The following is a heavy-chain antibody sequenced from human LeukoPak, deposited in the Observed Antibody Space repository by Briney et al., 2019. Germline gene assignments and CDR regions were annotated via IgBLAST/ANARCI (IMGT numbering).Heavy chain of an antibody. CDR2: ISAYNGNT. D-gene: IGHD2-15*01. CDR1: GYTFTSYG. V-gene: IGHV1-18*01. J-gene: IGHJ4*02. CDR3: ARATAMAHYCSGGSCYSGIFDY. Sequence: ASVKVSCKASGYTFTSYGISWVRQAPGQGLEWMGWISAYNGNTNYAQKLQGRVTMTTDTSTSTAYMELRSLRSEDTAVYYCARATAMAHYCSGGSCYSGIFDYWGQGTLVTVSS.